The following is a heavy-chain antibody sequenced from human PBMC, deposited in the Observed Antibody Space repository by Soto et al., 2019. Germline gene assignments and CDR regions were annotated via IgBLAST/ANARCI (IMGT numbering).Heavy chain of an antibody. J-gene: IGHJ4*02. CDR1: GGSITSSSYY. CDR2: IYYSGST. CDR3: ARMNYYDTSGYPFDY. V-gene: IGHV4-39*07. Sequence: SETLSLTCTVSGGSITSSSYYWGWIRQPPGKGLEWIGSIYYSGSTYYNQSLKSRVTISVDTSKKQFSLKLNSVTAADTAVYYCARMNYYDTSGYPFDYWGQGMMVTVSS. D-gene: IGHD3-22*01.